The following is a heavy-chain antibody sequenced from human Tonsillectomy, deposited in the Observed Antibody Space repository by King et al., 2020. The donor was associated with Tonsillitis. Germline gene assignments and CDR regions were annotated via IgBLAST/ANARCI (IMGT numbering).Heavy chain of an antibody. CDR2: IIPIFDTR. V-gene: IGHV1-69*12. J-gene: IGHJ5*02. CDR3: ARGGMDRNWFDP. Sequence: QLVQSGAEVKKPGSSLKVSCKASGGTFSRYAISWGRQAPGQWVEWMGGIIPIFDTRNYAQKLRDRVTISAAESTSTGYMEMSSLKSEDAAVYYCARGGMDRNWFDPWGQGTLVTVS. CDR1: GGTFSRYA. D-gene: IGHD2-2*03.